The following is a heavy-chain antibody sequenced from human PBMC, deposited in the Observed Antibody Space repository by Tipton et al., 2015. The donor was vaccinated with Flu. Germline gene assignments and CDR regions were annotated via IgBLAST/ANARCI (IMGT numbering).Heavy chain of an antibody. J-gene: IGHJ4*02. V-gene: IGHV4-38-2*01. CDR3: ARLEVVVGATGGQGDY. Sequence: GLVKPSETLSLTCGVSGDSITSSNYYWGWIRQPPGKGLEWIGNTFHSGNTYLNPSLKSRVTISVDTSKNQFSLKLSSVTAADTAVYYCARLEVVVGATGGQGDYWGQGTLVTVSS. CDR1: GDSITSSNYY. CDR2: TFHSGNT. D-gene: IGHD1-26*01.